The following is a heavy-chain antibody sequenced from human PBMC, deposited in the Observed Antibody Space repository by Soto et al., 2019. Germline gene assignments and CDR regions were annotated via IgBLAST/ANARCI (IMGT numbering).Heavy chain of an antibody. CDR1: GFTFSSYA. V-gene: IGHV3-23*01. CDR2: ISGSGGST. CDR3: ARQDKEYGMDV. J-gene: IGHJ6*02. D-gene: IGHD2-15*01. Sequence: GGYLSLSCAASGFTFSSYAMSWVRQAPGKGLEWVSAISGSGGSTYYADSVKGRFTISRDNSKNTLYLQMNSLRAEDTAVYYCARQDKEYGMDVWGQGTTVTVSS.